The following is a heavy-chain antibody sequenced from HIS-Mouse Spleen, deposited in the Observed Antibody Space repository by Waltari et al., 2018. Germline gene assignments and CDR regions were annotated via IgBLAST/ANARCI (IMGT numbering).Heavy chain of an antibody. Sequence: EVQLVQSGAEVKKPGESLKISCKGSGYSFTSYWIGGVRQMPGKGLEWMGIIYPGDSDTRYSPSFQGQVTISADKSISTAYLQWSSLKASDTAMYYCARRAYYDFWSGYPYWYFDLWGRGTLVTVSS. J-gene: IGHJ2*01. CDR2: IYPGDSDT. CDR1: GYSFTSYW. D-gene: IGHD3-3*01. V-gene: IGHV5-51*03. CDR3: ARRAYYDFWSGYPYWYFDL.